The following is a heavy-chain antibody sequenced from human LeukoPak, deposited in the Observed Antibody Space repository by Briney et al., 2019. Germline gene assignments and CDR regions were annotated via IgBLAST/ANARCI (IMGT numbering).Heavy chain of an antibody. CDR1: GGSISSYY. CDR3: ARVDCSGGSCYSVSL. J-gene: IGHJ4*02. D-gene: IGHD2-15*01. V-gene: IGHV4-4*07. Sequence: SETLSLTCTVSGGSISSYYWSWIRQPAGKGLEWIGRIYTSGSTNYNPSLKSRVTMSVDTSKNQFSLKLSSVTAADTPVYYCARVDCSGGSCYSVSLWGQGTLVTVSS. CDR2: IYTSGST.